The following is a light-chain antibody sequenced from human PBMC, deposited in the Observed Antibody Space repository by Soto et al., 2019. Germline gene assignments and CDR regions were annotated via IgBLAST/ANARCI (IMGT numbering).Light chain of an antibody. V-gene: IGKV3-20*01. J-gene: IGKJ5*01. CDR1: QRVSSSY. Sequence: EIVLTQSPGTLSLSRGERATLSCRARQRVSSSYLAWYQQKPGQAPRLLIYGASSRATGIPDRFSGSGSGTDFTLTISRLEPEDFAVYYCQQYGSSPVTFCQGTRLEIK. CDR2: GAS. CDR3: QQYGSSPVT.